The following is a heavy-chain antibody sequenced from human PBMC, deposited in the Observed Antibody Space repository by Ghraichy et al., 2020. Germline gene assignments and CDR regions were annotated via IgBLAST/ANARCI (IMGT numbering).Heavy chain of an antibody. CDR2: IYDSGST. CDR1: GGSVSSGSYY. CDR3: ARGRIVGVTGYYFDN. V-gene: IGHV4-61*01. Sequence: SETLSLTCIVSGGSVSSGSYYWSWIRQPPGKGLEWIGYIYDSGSTDYNPSLKSRVTIAADTSKNQFSLKLSSVTAADTAVYYCARGRIVGVTGYYFDNWGPGTLVSVSS. D-gene: IGHD1-26*01. J-gene: IGHJ4*02.